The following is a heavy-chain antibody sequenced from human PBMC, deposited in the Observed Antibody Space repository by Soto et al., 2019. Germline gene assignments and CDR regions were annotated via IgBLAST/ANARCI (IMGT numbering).Heavy chain of an antibody. Sequence: EVQLVESGGGLVQPGGSLRLSCSASGFTFSSYAMYWVRQAPGKGLEYVSAISSNGGSTYYADSVKGRFTISRDNSKNTLYLQMSSLRADDTAVYYCVKVGFTYYFDYWGQGTLVTVSS. CDR1: GFTFSSYA. V-gene: IGHV3-64D*06. CDR3: VKVGFTYYFDY. D-gene: IGHD3-10*01. CDR2: ISSNGGST. J-gene: IGHJ4*02.